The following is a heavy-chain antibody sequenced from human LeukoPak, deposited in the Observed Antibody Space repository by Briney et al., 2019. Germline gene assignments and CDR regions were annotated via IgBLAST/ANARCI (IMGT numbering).Heavy chain of an antibody. Sequence: PSETLSLTCAVSGGSISSGGYSWSWIRQPPGKGLEWIGYIYHSGSTYYNPSLKSRVTISVDRSKNQFSLKLSSVTAADTAVYYCATRLSNSGSAFRHWGQGTLVTVSS. CDR2: IYHSGST. J-gene: IGHJ1*01. V-gene: IGHV4-30-2*01. CDR1: GGSISSGGYS. CDR3: ATRLSNSGSAFRH. D-gene: IGHD2/OR15-2a*01.